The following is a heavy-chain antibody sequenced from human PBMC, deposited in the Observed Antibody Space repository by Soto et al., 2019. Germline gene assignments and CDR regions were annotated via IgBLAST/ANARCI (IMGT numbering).Heavy chain of an antibody. D-gene: IGHD6-13*01. CDR2: INPSGGST. V-gene: IGHV1-46*03. CDR1: GYTFTSYY. J-gene: IGHJ6*03. Sequence: GASVKVSCKASGYTFTSYYMHWVRQAPGQGLEWMGIINPSGGSTSYAQKFQGRVTMTRDTSTSTVYMELSSLRSEDTAVYYCARDLQQLVRALGLYYYYMDVWGKGTTVTVSS. CDR3: ARDLQQLVRALGLYYYYMDV.